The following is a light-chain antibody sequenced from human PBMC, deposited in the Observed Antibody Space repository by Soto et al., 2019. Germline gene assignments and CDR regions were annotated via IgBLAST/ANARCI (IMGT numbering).Light chain of an antibody. J-gene: IGLJ1*01. CDR2: EVS. V-gene: IGLV2-14*01. CDR3: SSYTSNSTLYV. Sequence: QPASVSGSPGQSITISCTGTSSDVGGYNYVSWYQQHPGKAPKLMIYEVSNRPSGVSNRFSGSKSGNTASLTISGLQAEDEADYYCSSYTSNSTLYVFGTG. CDR1: SSDVGGYNY.